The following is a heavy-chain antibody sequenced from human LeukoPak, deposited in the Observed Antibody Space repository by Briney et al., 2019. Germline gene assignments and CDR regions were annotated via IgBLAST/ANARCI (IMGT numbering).Heavy chain of an antibody. Sequence: GASVKVSCKASGGTFSSYAISWVRQAPGQGLEWMGGIIPIFGIANYAQKFQGRVTITTDESTSTAYMELSSLRSEDTAVYYCARDVYCSSTSCYVVGAFDIWGQGTMVTVSS. CDR3: ARDVYCSSTSCYVVGAFDI. CDR1: GGTFSSYA. J-gene: IGHJ3*02. D-gene: IGHD2-2*01. V-gene: IGHV1-69*05. CDR2: IIPIFGIA.